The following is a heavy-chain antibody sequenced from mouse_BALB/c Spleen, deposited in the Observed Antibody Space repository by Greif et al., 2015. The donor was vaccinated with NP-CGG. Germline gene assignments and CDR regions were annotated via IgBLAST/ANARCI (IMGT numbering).Heavy chain of an antibody. CDR2: INPSSGYT. CDR1: GYTFTSYT. D-gene: IGHD1-1*01. V-gene: IGHV1-4*01. Sequence: QVQLQQSGAEPARPGASVKMSCKASGYTFTSYTMHWVKQRPGQGLEWIGYINPSSGYTNYNQKFKDKATLTADKSSSTAYMQLSSLTSEDSAVYYCARYYGSSYAMDYWGQGTSVTVSS. J-gene: IGHJ4*01. CDR3: ARYYGSSYAMDY.